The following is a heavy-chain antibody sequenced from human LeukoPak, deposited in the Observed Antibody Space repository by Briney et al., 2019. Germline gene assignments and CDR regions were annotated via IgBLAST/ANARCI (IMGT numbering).Heavy chain of an antibody. CDR2: IIPIFGTS. V-gene: IGHV1-69*05. Sequence: GASVKVSCKASGGTFSSDTVSWVRQAPGQGLEWMAGIIPIFGTSNYAQRFQGRVTITTDDSMTTAYMELRSLRSEDTAVYYCAAGTQGSGTSYFYYYMDVWGKGTAVTVSS. J-gene: IGHJ6*03. D-gene: IGHD3-10*01. CDR1: GGTFSSDT. CDR3: AAGTQGSGTSYFYYYMDV.